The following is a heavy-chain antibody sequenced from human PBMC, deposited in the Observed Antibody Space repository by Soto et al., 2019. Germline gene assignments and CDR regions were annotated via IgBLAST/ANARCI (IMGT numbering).Heavy chain of an antibody. J-gene: IGHJ6*02. V-gene: IGHV3-33*01. CDR1: GFTFSSYC. Sequence: GGALRLSCAASGFTFSSYCVHWVRQAPGKGLEWVAVIWYDGSNKYYADSVKGRFTISRDNSKNTLYLQMNSLRAEDTAVYYCARDPSAEDYYYYGMDVWGQGTTVTVSS. CDR2: IWYDGSNK. CDR3: ARDPSAEDYYYYGMDV.